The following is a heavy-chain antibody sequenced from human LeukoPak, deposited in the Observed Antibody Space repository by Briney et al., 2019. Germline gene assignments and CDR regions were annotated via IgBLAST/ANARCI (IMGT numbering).Heavy chain of an antibody. J-gene: IGHJ4*02. Sequence: ASVEVSCKASGYTFTSYDINWVRQATGQGLEWMGWMNPNSGNTGYAQKFQGRVTMTRNTSISTAYMELSSLRSEDTAVYYCARGLAVAGTGDYWGQGTLVTVSS. CDR1: GYTFTSYD. V-gene: IGHV1-8*01. D-gene: IGHD6-19*01. CDR2: MNPNSGNT. CDR3: ARGLAVAGTGDY.